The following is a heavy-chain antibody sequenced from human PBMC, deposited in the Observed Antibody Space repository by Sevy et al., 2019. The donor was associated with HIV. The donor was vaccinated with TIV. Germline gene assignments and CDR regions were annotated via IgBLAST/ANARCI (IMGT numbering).Heavy chain of an antibody. CDR2: FDPEDGDPEDGKT. V-gene: IGHV1-24*01. J-gene: IGHJ4*02. CDR1: GYTLAKFS. Sequence: ASVKVSCKVSGYTLAKFSIHWVRQAPGKGLEWMTSFDPEDGDPEDGKTIYAQKFLGRVTMTEDTSTDTAYMELSSLRSDDTAVYYCATTKDYNDSTRYPFDYWGQGTLVTVS. D-gene: IGHD3-22*01. CDR3: ATTKDYNDSTRYPFDY.